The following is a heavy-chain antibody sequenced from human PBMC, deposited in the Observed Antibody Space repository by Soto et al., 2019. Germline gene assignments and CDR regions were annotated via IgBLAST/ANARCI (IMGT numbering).Heavy chain of an antibody. D-gene: IGHD3-10*01. CDR2: IDGSGGTT. CDR3: AKNSGWFNT. Sequence: GGSLRLSCAASGFPFSSTDMTWVRQAPGKGLEWVSTIDGSGGTTYYADSVKGRFTISRDNAINTVFLQMNSLRADDTALYFCAKNSGWFNTWGQGALVTVSS. CDR1: GFPFSSTD. V-gene: IGHV3-23*01. J-gene: IGHJ5*02.